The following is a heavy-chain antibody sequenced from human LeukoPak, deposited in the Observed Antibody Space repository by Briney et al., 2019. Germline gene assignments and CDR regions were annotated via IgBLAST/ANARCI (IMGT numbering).Heavy chain of an antibody. CDR1: GFTFSSYG. V-gene: IGHV3-33*06. D-gene: IGHD3-22*01. CDR3: AKGKFVVIEGEVDAFDI. CDR2: IWYDGSNK. Sequence: GGSLRLSCAASGFTFSSYGMHWVRQAPGKGLEWVAVIWYDGSNKYYADSVKGRFTISRDNSKNTRHLQMNGLRAGDTAVYYCAKGKFVVIEGEVDAFDIWGEGKMVTVSS. J-gene: IGHJ3*02.